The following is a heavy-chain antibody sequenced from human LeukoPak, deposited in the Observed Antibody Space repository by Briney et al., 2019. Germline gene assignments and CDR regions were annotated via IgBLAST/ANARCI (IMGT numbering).Heavy chain of an antibody. CDR3: VREGIYLAFDL. J-gene: IGHJ5*01. Sequence: ASVKLSCKASGYIYPIYSIRWVRQARGQGPVWMGNIIDYDCHAGYTEKLRGRITLTTDRFTSTVYMELRSLTYDDSARYYCVREGIYLAFDLWGQGTLVSVSS. V-gene: IGHV1-18*01. D-gene: IGHD3-16*02. CDR2: IIDYDCHA. CDR1: GYIYPIYS.